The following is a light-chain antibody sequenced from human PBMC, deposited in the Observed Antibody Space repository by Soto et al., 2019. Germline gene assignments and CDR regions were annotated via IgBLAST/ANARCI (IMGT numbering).Light chain of an antibody. Sequence: QSALTQPASVSGSPGQSITISCTGTSSDVGGYNYVSWYQQHPGKAPKLMIYDVSNRPSGVSNRFSGSKSGNTASLTISGLQAEEEADYYCSSYTFSRKVFVTGTRTPT. CDR2: DVS. CDR1: SSDVGGYNY. J-gene: IGLJ1*01. V-gene: IGLV2-14*01. CDR3: SSYTFSRKV.